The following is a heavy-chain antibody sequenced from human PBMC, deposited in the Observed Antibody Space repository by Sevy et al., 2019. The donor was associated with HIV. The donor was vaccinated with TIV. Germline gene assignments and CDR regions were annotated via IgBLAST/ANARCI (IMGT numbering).Heavy chain of an antibody. J-gene: IGHJ5*02. V-gene: IGHV4-31*03. CDR3: SRQPRLIGAAGPSGSWFDP. CDR2: IYYSGIT. CDR1: GGSISSGGYY. D-gene: IGHD6-13*01. Sequence: SETLSLTCTVSGGSISSGGYYWSWIRQHPGKGLEWIGYIYYSGITYYNPSLKSRVTISVDASKNQFSLRLSSVTAADTPVYYCSRQPRLIGAAGPSGSWFDPWGQGTLVTVSS.